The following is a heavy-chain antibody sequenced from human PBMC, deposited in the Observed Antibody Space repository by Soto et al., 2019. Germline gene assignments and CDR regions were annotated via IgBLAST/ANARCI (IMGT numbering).Heavy chain of an antibody. Sequence: PGGSLRLSCAASGFTFSSYGMHWVRQAPGKGLEWVAVIWYDGSNKYYADSVKGRFTISRDNSKNTLYLQMNSLRAEDTAVYYCARESPGDRPYYDSSGYSLPTYYFDYWGQGTLVTVSS. CDR1: GFTFSSYG. V-gene: IGHV3-33*08. CDR2: IWYDGSNK. D-gene: IGHD3-22*01. CDR3: ARESPGDRPYYDSSGYSLPTYYFDY. J-gene: IGHJ4*02.